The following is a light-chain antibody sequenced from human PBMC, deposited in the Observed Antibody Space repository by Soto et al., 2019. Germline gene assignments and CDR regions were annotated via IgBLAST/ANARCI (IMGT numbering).Light chain of an antibody. V-gene: IGKV3-11*01. CDR3: QQYNNWPWT. CDR2: AAS. Sequence: EIVLTQSPATLSLSPGERATLSCRASQSVSSYLAWYQQKPGQAPRILIYAASSRDTGSPDRFSGGGSGTDFTLTISRLEPEDFAVYYCQQYNNWPWTFGQGTKVDIK. CDR1: QSVSSY. J-gene: IGKJ1*01.